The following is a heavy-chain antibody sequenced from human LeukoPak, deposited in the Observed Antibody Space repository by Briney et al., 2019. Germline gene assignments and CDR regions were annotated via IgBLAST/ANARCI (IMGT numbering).Heavy chain of an antibody. V-gene: IGHV3-30-3*01. CDR3: ASKLPAYCGGDCYSRYFQH. CDR2: ISYDGSNK. J-gene: IGHJ1*01. CDR1: GFTFSSYA. D-gene: IGHD2-21*02. Sequence: GGSLRLSCAASGFTFSSYAMHWVRQAPGKGLEWVAVISYDGSNKYYADSVKGRFTIPRDNSKNTLYLQMNSLRAEDTAVYYCASKLPAYCGGDCYSRYFQHWGQGTLVTVSS.